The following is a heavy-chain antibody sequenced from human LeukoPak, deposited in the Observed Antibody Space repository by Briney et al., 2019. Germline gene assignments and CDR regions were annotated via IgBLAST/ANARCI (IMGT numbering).Heavy chain of an antibody. D-gene: IGHD6-19*01. CDR1: GFTFSSYG. V-gene: IGHV3-33*01. J-gene: IGHJ3*02. Sequence: SGGSLRLSCAASGFTFSSYGMHWVRQAPGKGLEWVAVIWYDGSNKYYADSVKGRFTISGDNSKNTLYLQMNSLRAEDTAVYYCASNPGYSSYFDIWGQGTMVTVSS. CDR3: ASNPGYSSYFDI. CDR2: IWYDGSNK.